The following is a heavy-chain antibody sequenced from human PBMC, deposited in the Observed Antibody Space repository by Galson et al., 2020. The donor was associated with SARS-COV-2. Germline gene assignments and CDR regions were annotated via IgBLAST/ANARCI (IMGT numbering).Heavy chain of an antibody. Sequence: TGGSLRLSCAASGFTFSSYWMSWVRQAPGKGLEWVANIKQDGSEKYYVDSVKGRFTISRDNAKNSLYLQMNSLRAEDTAVYYCARKGGGDYVWGSYRSFDYWGQGTLVTVSS. CDR2: IKQDGSEK. CDR1: GFTFSSYW. J-gene: IGHJ4*02. CDR3: ARKGGGDYVWGSYRSFDY. D-gene: IGHD3-16*02. V-gene: IGHV3-7*01.